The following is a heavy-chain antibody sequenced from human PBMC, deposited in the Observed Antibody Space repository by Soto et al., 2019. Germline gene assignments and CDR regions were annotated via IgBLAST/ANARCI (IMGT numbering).Heavy chain of an antibody. V-gene: IGHV3-23*01. CDR3: ARGGERYCGSDIGLAYWSAP. Sequence: GGSLRLSCAGSGFIFNTYAMSWVRQAPGEGLEWVSAITGSGDRTFYADSVKGRFTISRDNSRKTLYLQMSSLRAEDTAVYYWARGGERYCGSDIGLAYWSAPGARETLVTVSS. CDR2: ITGSGDRT. J-gene: IGHJ5*02. CDR1: GFIFNTYA. D-gene: IGHD2-21*02.